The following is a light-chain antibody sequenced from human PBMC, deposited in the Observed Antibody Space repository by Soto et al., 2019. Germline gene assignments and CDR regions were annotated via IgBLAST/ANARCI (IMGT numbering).Light chain of an antibody. Sequence: ILLTHSPGTLSVSPDEIATLSFSASQSVSSSYLAWYQQKPGQAPRLLIYRTSNRATGIPDRFSGSGSGTDFTLTISRLEPEDFAVYWCQQYDSSPRTFGQGTKVDIK. CDR2: RTS. CDR1: QSVSSSY. CDR3: QQYDSSPRT. J-gene: IGKJ1*01. V-gene: IGKV3-20*01.